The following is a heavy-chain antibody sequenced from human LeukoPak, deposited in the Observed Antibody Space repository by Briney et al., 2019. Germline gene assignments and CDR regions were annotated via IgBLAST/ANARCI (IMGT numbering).Heavy chain of an antibody. Sequence: GGSLRLSCAVFGITLSNYGMSWVRQAPGKGLEWVAGISGSGGRTSYADSVKGRFTISRDSPKNTLYLQMNSLRAEDTAVYFCAKRGVVIRVVLVGFHKEAYYFDSWGQGALVTVSS. CDR1: GITLSNYG. CDR2: ISGSGGRT. D-gene: IGHD3-10*01. V-gene: IGHV3-23*01. CDR3: AKRGVVIRVVLVGFHKEAYYFDS. J-gene: IGHJ4*02.